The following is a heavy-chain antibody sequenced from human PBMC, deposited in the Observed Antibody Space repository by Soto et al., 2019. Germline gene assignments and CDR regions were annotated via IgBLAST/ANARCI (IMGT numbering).Heavy chain of an antibody. CDR3: AREENCSDGICYSEYFQR. CDR2: VNPSGGST. CDR1: GYIFTAYS. J-gene: IGHJ1*01. Sequence: ASVKVSCKASGYIFTAYSMHWVRQAPGQGLEWMGVVNPSGGSTNYAQKFQGRITMTRDTSTSTVYMDLSSLTSEDTAVYYCAREENCSDGICYSEYFQRWGRGTLVTVSS. V-gene: IGHV1-46*01. D-gene: IGHD2-15*01.